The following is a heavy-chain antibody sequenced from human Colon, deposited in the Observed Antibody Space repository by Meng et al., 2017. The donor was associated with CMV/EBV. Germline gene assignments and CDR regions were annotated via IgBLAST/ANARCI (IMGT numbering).Heavy chain of an antibody. CDR3: AHRPYGSGSYFFDY. CDR2: IYWDDDK. CDR1: GFSLSTIGMG. D-gene: IGHD3-10*01. Sequence: LKELVPHLVKPTKTLRLTCTFSGFSLSTIGMGVGWIRQPPGKALEWLGVIYWDDDKRYSPSLKSRLTITKDTSKNQVVLTMTNLDPLDTATYYCAHRPYGSGSYFFDYWGQGTLVTVSS. J-gene: IGHJ4*02. V-gene: IGHV2-5*02.